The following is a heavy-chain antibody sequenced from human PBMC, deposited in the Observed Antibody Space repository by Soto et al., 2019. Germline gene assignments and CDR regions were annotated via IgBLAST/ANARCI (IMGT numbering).Heavy chain of an antibody. Sequence: EVQLVESGGGLVQPGGSLRLYCVASGFTVTEIYMNWVRQAPGKGLEWVSVSYNEFTDYADSVRGRFSISTDSSKNALYLQMNSLRAEDSAVYYCVREPRYCSGGSCSIMGDAFDIWGQGTMVTVSS. CDR1: GFTVTEIY. CDR3: VREPRYCSGGSCSIMGDAFDI. V-gene: IGHV3-66*01. D-gene: IGHD2-15*01. J-gene: IGHJ3*02. CDR2: SYNEFT.